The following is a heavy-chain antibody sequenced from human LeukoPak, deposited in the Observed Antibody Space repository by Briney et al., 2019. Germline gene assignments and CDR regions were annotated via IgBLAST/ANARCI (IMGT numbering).Heavy chain of an antibody. D-gene: IGHD6-6*01. Sequence: PSETLSLTCTVSGGSISNYYWSWIRQPPGKGLDWIGYVYYTGSTSYNPSLKSRVTISGDTSKNQFSLKLSSVTAAGTAVYYCTRRGGSSSSDWFDPWGQGTLVIVSS. CDR2: VYYTGST. J-gene: IGHJ5*02. CDR3: TRRGGSSSSDWFDP. V-gene: IGHV4-59*08. CDR1: GGSISNYY.